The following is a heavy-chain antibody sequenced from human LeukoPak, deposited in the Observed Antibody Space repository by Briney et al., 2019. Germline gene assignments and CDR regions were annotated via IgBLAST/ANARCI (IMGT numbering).Heavy chain of an antibody. CDR1: GGSISSGGYS. CDR2: IYYSGST. V-gene: IGHV4-30-4*07. Sequence: PSETLSLTCAVSGGSISSGGYSWSWIRQPPGKGLEWIGYIYYSGSTYYNPSLKSRVTISVDTSKNQFSLKLSSVTAADTAVYYCARGNPGGGTRSYYYMDVWGKGTTITVSS. CDR3: ARGNPGGGTRSYYYMDV. D-gene: IGHD2-15*01. J-gene: IGHJ6*03.